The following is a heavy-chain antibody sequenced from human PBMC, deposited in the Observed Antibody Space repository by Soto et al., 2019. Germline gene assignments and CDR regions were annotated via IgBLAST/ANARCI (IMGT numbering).Heavy chain of an antibody. J-gene: IGHJ4*02. CDR3: AREQYNWKL. D-gene: IGHD1-20*01. Sequence: QVQLQESGPGLVKAAETLSLTCSVSGVSITSYYWTWIRHSPGKGLEWIGYVYHTGNTYYNPSLTSRVTISLDTSKNHVSLRLRSVTAADTAVYYCAREQYNWKLWGQGTLVTVSS. CDR1: GVSITSYY. CDR2: VYHTGNT. V-gene: IGHV4-59*01.